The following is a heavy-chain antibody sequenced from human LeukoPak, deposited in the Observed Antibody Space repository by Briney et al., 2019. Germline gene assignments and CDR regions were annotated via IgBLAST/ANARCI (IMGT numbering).Heavy chain of an antibody. J-gene: IGHJ4*02. CDR2: ISESGGP. Sequence: GGSLTLSCVGSGFTFRSHVMTWVRQPPGKGLEGVSSISESGGPLFVGSVKGRFPISRDNSRSTLFLQLSGMRVEDTAVYYCAIFHASGSRGRGSGFWGQGTLVTVSS. V-gene: IGHV3-23*01. CDR3: AIFHASGSRGRGSGF. D-gene: IGHD3-10*01. CDR1: GFTFRSHV.